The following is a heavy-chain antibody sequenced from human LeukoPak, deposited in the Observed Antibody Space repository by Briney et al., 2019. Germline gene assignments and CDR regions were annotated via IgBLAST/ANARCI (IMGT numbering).Heavy chain of an antibody. CDR2: ISGSGGST. Sequence: GGSLRVSCAASGFTCSSYAMSWVRQGPRKGLEWVSAISGSGGSTYYADSVKGRFTISRDNSKNTLYLQMNSLRAEDTAVYYCASRSFDYWGQGTLVTVSS. V-gene: IGHV3-23*01. CDR3: ASRSFDY. J-gene: IGHJ4*02. CDR1: GFTCSSYA.